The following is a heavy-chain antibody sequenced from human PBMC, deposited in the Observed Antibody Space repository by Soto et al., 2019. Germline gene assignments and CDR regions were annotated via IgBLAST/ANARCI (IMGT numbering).Heavy chain of an antibody. CDR3: ARVLGYYSGGSCFYYYGMDV. V-gene: IGHV1-69*13. D-gene: IGHD2-15*01. CDR1: GGTFSSYA. CDR2: IIPILGTA. J-gene: IGHJ6*02. Sequence: ASVKVSCKASGGTFSSYAISWVRQAPGQGLEWMGGIIPILGTANYAQKFQGRVTITADESTSTAYMELSSLKSEDTAVYYCARVLGYYSGGSCFYYYGMDVWGQGTTVTVSS.